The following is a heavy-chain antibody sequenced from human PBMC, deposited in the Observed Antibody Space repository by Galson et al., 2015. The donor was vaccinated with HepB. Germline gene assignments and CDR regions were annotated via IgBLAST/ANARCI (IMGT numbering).Heavy chain of an antibody. CDR1: GTTFSNYT. CDR3: ARHIRSGGFYTDY. J-gene: IGHJ4*02. Sequence: SVKVSCKASGTTFSNYTFIWVRQAPGQGLEWMGRILPILPLANYAQKFQDRVTITADRSTSTVYMELSSLRSEDTAMYYCARHIRSGGFYTDYWGQGTLVTVSS. CDR2: ILPILPLA. D-gene: IGHD3-3*02. V-gene: IGHV1-69*02.